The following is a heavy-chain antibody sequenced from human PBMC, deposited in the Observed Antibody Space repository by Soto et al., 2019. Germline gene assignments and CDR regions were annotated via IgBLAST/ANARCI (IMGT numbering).Heavy chain of an antibody. D-gene: IGHD3-22*01. V-gene: IGHV4-34*01. CDR1: GGSFSGYY. CDR3: ATPQDYDDCLDS. CDR2: INHSGST. J-gene: IGHJ4*02. Sequence: PSETLSLTCAVYGGSFSGYYWIWIRQPPGKGLEWIGEINHSGSTNYNPSLKSRVTLTRDTPGNTAYLELNSLISEDTAVYYCATPQDYDDCLDSWGQGTLVTVSS.